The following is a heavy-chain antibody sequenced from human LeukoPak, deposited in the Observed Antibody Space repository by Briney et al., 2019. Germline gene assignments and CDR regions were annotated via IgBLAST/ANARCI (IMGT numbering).Heavy chain of an antibody. D-gene: IGHD2-2*01. J-gene: IGHJ1*01. CDR2: ISKSGDDT. CDR1: GFDFSTYA. V-gene: IGHV3-64*01. CDR3: ARIPEY. Sequence: RGSLRLSCAASGFDFSTYAMHWVRLTPGKGLEFVSAISKSGDDTSYGNDVKGRFTISRDSIKNTVDLEMGSLRVDDTGIYYCARIPEYWGQGTVVTVSS.